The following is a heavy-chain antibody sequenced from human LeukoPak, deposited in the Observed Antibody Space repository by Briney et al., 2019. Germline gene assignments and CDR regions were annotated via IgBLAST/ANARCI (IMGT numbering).Heavy chain of an antibody. CDR3: AKRAAGTSSYYYYMDG. V-gene: IGHV3-23*01. D-gene: IGHD6-13*01. CDR1: GFTFTTYA. Sequence: GGSLRLSCAASGFTFTTYAMNWVRQAPGKGLERVSAISGSGGSTYYADSVKGRFTISRDNSKNTLYLQMNSLRAEDTAVYYCAKRAAGTSSYYYYMDGWGKGTTVTVSS. CDR2: ISGSGGST. J-gene: IGHJ6*03.